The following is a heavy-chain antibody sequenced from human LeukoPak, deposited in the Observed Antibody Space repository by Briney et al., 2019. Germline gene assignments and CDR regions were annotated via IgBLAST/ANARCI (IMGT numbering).Heavy chain of an antibody. D-gene: IGHD3-3*01. CDR3: ARGGYDFWSGGVDAFDI. CDR1: GGSISSGGYH. Sequence: SETLSLTCTVSGGSISSGGYHWSWIRQHPGKGLEWIGYIYYSGSTYYNPSLKSRVTISVDTSKNQFSLKLSSVTAADTAVYYCARGGYDFWSGGVDAFDIWGQGTMVTVSS. CDR2: IYYSGST. V-gene: IGHV4-31*03. J-gene: IGHJ3*02.